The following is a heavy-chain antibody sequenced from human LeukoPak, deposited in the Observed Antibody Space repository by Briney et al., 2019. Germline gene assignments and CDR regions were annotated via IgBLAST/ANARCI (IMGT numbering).Heavy chain of an antibody. V-gene: IGHV3-23*01. CDR3: AKDQWELLSFFDY. D-gene: IGHD1-26*01. J-gene: IGHJ4*02. CDR2: ISGSGGST. Sequence: GGSLRLSCAASGFTFSSYAMSWVRQAPGKGLEWVSAISGSGGSTYYADSVKGRFTISRDDSKNTLYLQMNSLRAEDTAVYYCAKDQWELLSFFDYWGQGTLVTVSS. CDR1: GFTFSSYA.